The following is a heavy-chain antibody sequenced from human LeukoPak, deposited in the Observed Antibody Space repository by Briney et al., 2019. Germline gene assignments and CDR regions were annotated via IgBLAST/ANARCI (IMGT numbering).Heavy chain of an antibody. D-gene: IGHD3-10*01. CDR1: GFTFSSYG. CDR2: ISGSGGST. J-gene: IGHJ4*02. Sequence: GGSLRLSCVASGFTFSSYGMSWVRQAPGKGLEWVSAISGSGGSTYYADSVKGRFTISRDNSKNTLYLQMHSLRAEDTAVYYCAGRGSGSYFDYWGQGTLVTVSS. CDR3: AGRGSGSYFDY. V-gene: IGHV3-23*01.